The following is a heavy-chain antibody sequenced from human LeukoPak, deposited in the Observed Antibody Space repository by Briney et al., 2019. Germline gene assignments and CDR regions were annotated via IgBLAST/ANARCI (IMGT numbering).Heavy chain of an antibody. CDR1: GSSISSYY. CDR2: IYYSGST. V-gene: IGHV4-59*01. J-gene: IGHJ3*02. D-gene: IGHD6-13*01. Sequence: SETLSLTCTVSGSSISSYYWSWIRQPPGKGLEWIGYIYYSGSTNYNPSLKSRVTISVDTSKNQFSLKLSSVTAADTAVYYCARGHSSWFPPDIWGQGTMVTVSS. CDR3: ARGHSSWFPPDI.